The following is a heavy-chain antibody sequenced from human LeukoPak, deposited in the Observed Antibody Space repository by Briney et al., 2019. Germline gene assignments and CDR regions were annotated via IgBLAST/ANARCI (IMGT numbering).Heavy chain of an antibody. CDR2: ILYDGSNQ. D-gene: IGHD6-13*01. Sequence: GGSLRLSCAASGFTFSTHAMHWVRQAPGKGLEWVAVILYDGSNQYYADSVKGRFTISRGNSKNTLYLQMNSLRAEDTAVYYCVRRHSSSWYYFDYWGQGTLVTVSS. J-gene: IGHJ4*02. V-gene: IGHV3-30-3*01. CDR3: VRRHSSSWYYFDY. CDR1: GFTFSTHA.